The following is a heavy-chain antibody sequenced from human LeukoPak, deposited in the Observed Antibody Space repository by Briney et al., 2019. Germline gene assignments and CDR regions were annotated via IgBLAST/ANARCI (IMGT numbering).Heavy chain of an antibody. D-gene: IGHD1-26*01. Sequence: GGALRLSCAASGFTFSSYGMHWVRQAPGKGLEWVAVIWYDGSNKYYADSVKGRFTISRDNSKNTLYLQMNSLRAEDTAVYYCARDPKSGSYDYWGQGTLVTVSS. CDR2: IWYDGSNK. J-gene: IGHJ4*02. CDR1: GFTFSSYG. V-gene: IGHV3-33*01. CDR3: ARDPKSGSYDY.